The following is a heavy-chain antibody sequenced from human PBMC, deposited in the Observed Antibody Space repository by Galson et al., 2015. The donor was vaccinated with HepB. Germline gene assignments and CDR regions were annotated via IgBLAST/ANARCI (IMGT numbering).Heavy chain of an antibody. J-gene: IGHJ4*02. CDR2: ISGSSTYM. D-gene: IGHD2-8*02. CDR3: ARGPSQHWSYFDY. V-gene: IGHV3-21*06. Sequence: SLRLSCAASGFTFSDYAMNWVRQAPGKGLEWVSSISGSSTYMLYADSVKGRFTISRDNAKNSLYLQMNSLGAEDTAVYFCARGPSQHWSYFDYWGQGTLVTVSP. CDR1: GFTFSDYA.